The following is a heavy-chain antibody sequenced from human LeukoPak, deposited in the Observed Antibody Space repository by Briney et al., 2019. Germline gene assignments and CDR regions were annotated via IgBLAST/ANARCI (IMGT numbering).Heavy chain of an antibody. Sequence: QPGGSLRLSCAASGFTFSSYAMSWVRQAPGKGLEWVSAISGSGGSTYYADSVKGRFTISRDNSKNSLYLQMNSLRAEDTAVYYCARVGADIVVVPAAWGHRHYYYYMDVWGKGTTVTVSS. D-gene: IGHD2-2*01. CDR1: GFTFSSYA. V-gene: IGHV3-23*01. CDR3: ARVGADIVVVPAAWGHRHYYYYMDV. CDR2: ISGSGGST. J-gene: IGHJ6*03.